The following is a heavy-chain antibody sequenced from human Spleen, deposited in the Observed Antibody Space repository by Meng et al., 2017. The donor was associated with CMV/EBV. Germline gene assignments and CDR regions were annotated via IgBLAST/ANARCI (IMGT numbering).Heavy chain of an antibody. CDR3: ARETIVVVPAANDAFDI. V-gene: IGHV1-2*02. Sequence: YTFTGYYMHWVRQAPGQGLEWMGWINPNSGGTNYAQKFQGRVTMTRDTSISTAYMELSRLRSDDTAVYYCARETIVVVPAANDAFDIWGQGTMVTVSS. J-gene: IGHJ3*02. D-gene: IGHD2-2*01. CDR1: YTFTGYY. CDR2: INPNSGGT.